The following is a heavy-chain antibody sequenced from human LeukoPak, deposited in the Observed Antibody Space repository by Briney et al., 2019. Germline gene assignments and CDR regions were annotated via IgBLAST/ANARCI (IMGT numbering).Heavy chain of an antibody. CDR1: GGSISYSSYY. CDR3: ARDCSGGSCFSGPFVY. V-gene: IGHV4-39*02. Sequence: PSETLSLTCTVSGGSISYSSYYWGWIRQPPGKGLEWIGSIYYTGSSYYNPSLKSRVTISVDTSKNQFSLKLRSVTAADTAVYYCARDCSGGSCFSGPFVYWGQGTLVTDSS. D-gene: IGHD2-15*01. J-gene: IGHJ4*02. CDR2: IYYTGSS.